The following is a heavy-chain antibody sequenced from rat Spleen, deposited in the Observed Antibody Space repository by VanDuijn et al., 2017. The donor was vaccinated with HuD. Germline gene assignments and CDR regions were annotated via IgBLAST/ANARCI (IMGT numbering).Heavy chain of an antibody. D-gene: IGHD1-12*02. CDR1: GFSLTSYH. V-gene: IGHV2-38*01. Sequence: QVQLKESGPGLMQPSQTLSLTCIVSGFSLTSYHVHWVRQPPGKGLEWIATISSGGNTYYNSALKSLLSIRRDTSKNQVFLKMNSLQTDDTGTYYCSRDHMMVVIRDWGQGVMVTVSS. CDR3: SRDHMMVVIRD. J-gene: IGHJ2*01. CDR2: ISSGGNT.